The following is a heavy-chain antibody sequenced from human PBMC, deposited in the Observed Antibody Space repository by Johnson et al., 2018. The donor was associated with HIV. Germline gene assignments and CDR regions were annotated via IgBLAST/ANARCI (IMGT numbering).Heavy chain of an antibody. J-gene: IGHJ3*02. V-gene: IGHV3-33*08. Sequence: QVQLVESGGGLVQPGRSLRLSCAPSGFTFSTYGMHWVRQAPGKGLEWVAVMWYDGNNKYYTDSVKSRFTISRDNSKNTLYLQMNSLRAEDTAIYYCARPSVITTLTTTPWAFDIWGQGTMVTVSS. CDR2: MWYDGNNK. D-gene: IGHD4-17*01. CDR3: ARPSVITTLTTTPWAFDI. CDR1: GFTFSTYG.